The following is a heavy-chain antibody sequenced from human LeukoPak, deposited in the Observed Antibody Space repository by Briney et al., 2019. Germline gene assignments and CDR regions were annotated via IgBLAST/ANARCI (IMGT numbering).Heavy chain of an antibody. CDR3: ARASMTTVVHPLDY. Sequence: PGGSLRLSCAASGFTFTSCDMNWVRQAPGKGLEWVSSISSSGNYIYYADSVKGRFTISRDNAKNSLYLQMNSLRAEDTAVYYCARASMTTVVHPLDYWGQGTLVTVSS. CDR2: ISSSGNYI. V-gene: IGHV3-21*01. D-gene: IGHD4-23*01. CDR1: GFTFTSCD. J-gene: IGHJ4*02.